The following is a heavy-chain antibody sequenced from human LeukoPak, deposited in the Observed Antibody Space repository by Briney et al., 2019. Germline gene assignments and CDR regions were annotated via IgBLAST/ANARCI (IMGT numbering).Heavy chain of an antibody. D-gene: IGHD2-2*01. Sequence: GGSVRLSCAASGFTFRSYGMHWVRQAPGKGLEWVAFIRYDGSNKYYADSVKGRFTISRDNSKNTLYLQMNSLRAEDTAVYYCAKVGCSSTSCYAGAFDIWGQGTMVTVSS. V-gene: IGHV3-30*02. CDR1: GFTFRSYG. CDR3: AKVGCSSTSCYAGAFDI. CDR2: IRYDGSNK. J-gene: IGHJ3*02.